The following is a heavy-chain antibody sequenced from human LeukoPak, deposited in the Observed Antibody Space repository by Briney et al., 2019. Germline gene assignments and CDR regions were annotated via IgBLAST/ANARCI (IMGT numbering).Heavy chain of an antibody. CDR3: ARDPSRSCAGGNCFTS. CDR1: GGSISSYY. J-gene: IGHJ5*02. D-gene: IGHD2-15*01. Sequence: PSETLSLTCTVSGGSISSYYWSWIRQPPGKGLEWIGSVFFSGNTYYEPSLKSRVTISVATSTNQFSLNVRSVSAADTAVYYCARDPSRSCAGGNCFTSWGQGTLVIVSS. V-gene: IGHV4-4*07. CDR2: VFFSGNT.